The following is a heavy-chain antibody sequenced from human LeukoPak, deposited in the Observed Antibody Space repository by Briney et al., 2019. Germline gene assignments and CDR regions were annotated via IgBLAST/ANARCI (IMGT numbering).Heavy chain of an antibody. D-gene: IGHD3-22*01. V-gene: IGHV1-46*01. Sequence: ASVKVSCKASGYTFTSYYMHWVRQAPAQGLEWMGIINPSGGSTSYVQKLQGRVTMTRDTSTSTVYMELSSLRSEDTAVYYCARDPYDSSGYYLERYGMDVWGQGTTVTVSS. CDR2: INPSGGST. CDR3: ARDPYDSSGYYLERYGMDV. CDR1: GYTFTSYY. J-gene: IGHJ6*02.